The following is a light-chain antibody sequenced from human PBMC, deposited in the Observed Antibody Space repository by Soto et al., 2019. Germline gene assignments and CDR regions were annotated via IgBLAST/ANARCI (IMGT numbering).Light chain of an antibody. CDR2: VNN. V-gene: IGLV1-44*01. CDR3: AAWDDSLSVV. Sequence: QSVLTQPPSASGTPGQRVTISCSGSSSNIGRNSVNWYQQLPGTAPRLVIYVNNQRPSGVSARFSGSRSGTTASLAISGLQAEDEADYYCAAWDDSLSVVFGGGTKVTVL. J-gene: IGLJ2*01. CDR1: SSNIGRNS.